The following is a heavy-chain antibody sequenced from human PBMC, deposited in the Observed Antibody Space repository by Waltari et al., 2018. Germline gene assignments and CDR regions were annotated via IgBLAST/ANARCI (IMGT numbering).Heavy chain of an antibody. CDR1: GGSISSSSYY. CDR2: IYYSGST. J-gene: IGHJ5*02. V-gene: IGHV4-39*07. Sequence: QLQLQESGPGLVKPSETLSLTCTVSGGSISSSSYYWGWIRQPPGKGLEWIGSIYYSGSTYYNPSLKSRVTISVDTSKNQFSLKLSSVTAADTAVYYCARARVSQRNWFDPWGQGTLVTVSS. D-gene: IGHD6-25*01. CDR3: ARARVSQRNWFDP.